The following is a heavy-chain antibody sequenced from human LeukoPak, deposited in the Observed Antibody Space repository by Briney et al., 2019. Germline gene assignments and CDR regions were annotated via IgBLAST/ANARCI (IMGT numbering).Heavy chain of an antibody. CDR3: AKDPYDTSGYYFDY. CDR2: ISYDGSNK. J-gene: IGHJ4*02. D-gene: IGHD3-22*01. CDR1: GFTFSSYA. V-gene: IGHV3-30-3*01. Sequence: GGSLRLSCAASGFTFSSYAMHWVRQAPGKGLEWVAVISYDGSNKYYADSVKGRFTISRDNSKNTLSLQMNSLRVEDTAVFYCAKDPYDTSGYYFDYWGQGTQVTVSS.